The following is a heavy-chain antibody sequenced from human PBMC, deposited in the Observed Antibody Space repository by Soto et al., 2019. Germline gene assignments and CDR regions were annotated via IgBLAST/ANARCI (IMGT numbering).Heavy chain of an antibody. CDR2: IYYSGST. D-gene: IGHD3-10*01. CDR1: GGSVSSGSYY. CDR3: ARQHGSGRYYYGMDV. J-gene: IGHJ6*02. Sequence: SETLSLTCTVSGGSVSSGSYYWSWIRQPPGKGLEWIGYIYYSGSTNYNPSLKSRVTISVDTSKNQFSLKLSSVTAADTAVYYCARQHGSGRYYYGMDVWGQGATVTVSS. V-gene: IGHV4-61*01.